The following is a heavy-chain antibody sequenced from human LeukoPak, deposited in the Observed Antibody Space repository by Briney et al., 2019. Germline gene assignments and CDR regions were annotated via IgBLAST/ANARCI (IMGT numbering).Heavy chain of an antibody. V-gene: IGHV3-23*01. D-gene: IGHD3-9*01. Sequence: GGSLLLSCAASGFPFSSYAMIWGRQAPGKGLEWVSAISGSGGSTYYADSVKGRFTMSRDNAKNTRNLQMNSLRAEDTAVYYCAKAILTGYYRGYFDYWGQGTLVTVSS. J-gene: IGHJ4*02. CDR2: ISGSGGST. CDR1: GFPFSSYA. CDR3: AKAILTGYYRGYFDY.